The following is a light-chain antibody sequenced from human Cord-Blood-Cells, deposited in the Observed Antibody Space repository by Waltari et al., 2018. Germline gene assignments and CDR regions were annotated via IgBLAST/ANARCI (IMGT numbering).Light chain of an antibody. Sequence: QSALTQPRSVSGSPGKSVTISCTGTSSDVGGYNYVHWYQQHPGKAPKLMIYDVSKRPSGVPDRFSGSKSCNTASLTISGLQAEDEADYYCCSYAGSYTFVFGTGTKVTVL. CDR1: SSDVGGYNY. V-gene: IGLV2-11*01. J-gene: IGLJ1*01. CDR2: DVS. CDR3: CSYAGSYTFV.